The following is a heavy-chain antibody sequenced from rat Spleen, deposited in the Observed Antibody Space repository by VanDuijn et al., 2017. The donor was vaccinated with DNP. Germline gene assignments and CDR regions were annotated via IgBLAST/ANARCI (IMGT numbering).Heavy chain of an antibody. J-gene: IGHJ4*01. CDR1: GFTFSSYW. CDR3: AKGVIRGDYAMDA. Sequence: EVQLVETGGGLVQPGRSLKLSCVASGFTFSSYWMYWIRQAPGKELEWVASINTDGGSTYSPDSVKGRLTISRDNAENTVYLQMISLRSEDTATYYCAKGVIRGDYAMDAWGQGTSVTVSS. D-gene: IGHD4-4*01. V-gene: IGHV5-58*01. CDR2: INTDGGST.